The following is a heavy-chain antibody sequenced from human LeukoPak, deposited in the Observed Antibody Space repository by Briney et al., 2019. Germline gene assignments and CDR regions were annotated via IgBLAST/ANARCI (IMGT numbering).Heavy chain of an antibody. CDR2: ISAYNGNT. CDR1: GYTFTSYG. J-gene: IGHJ5*02. CDR3: ARSLLECSGGGGCPFDP. Sequence: GASVKVSCKASGYTFTSYGMSWVRQAPGQGLEWMGWISAYNGNTNYAQKLQGRVTMTTDTSTSTAYMELRSLRSDDTAVYYCARSLLECSGGGGCPFDPWGQGTLVTVSS. V-gene: IGHV1-18*01. D-gene: IGHD2-15*01.